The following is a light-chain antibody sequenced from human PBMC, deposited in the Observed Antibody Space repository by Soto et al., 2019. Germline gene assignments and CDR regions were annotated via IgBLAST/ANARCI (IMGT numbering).Light chain of an antibody. J-gene: IGLJ1*01. V-gene: IGLV2-23*03. CDR1: ISDVLTYNL. CDR2: EGT. CDR3: YSFAGSTTFSYV. Sequence: QSVLTQPSSVSGSPGQSISISCTGTISDVLTYNLVSWYQQHPGKAPTVLIYEGTKRPSGVSNRFSGSKYGNTASLTISGLQTEDEDDYYCYSFAGSTTFSYVFGPGTKVTVL.